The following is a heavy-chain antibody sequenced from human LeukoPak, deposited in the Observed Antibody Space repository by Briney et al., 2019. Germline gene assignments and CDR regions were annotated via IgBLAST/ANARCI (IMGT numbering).Heavy chain of an antibody. D-gene: IGHD6-19*01. V-gene: IGHV1-69*05. CDR2: INPIFGTA. J-gene: IGHJ4*02. CDR3: AGSAGYSSGWAQGFDY. Sequence: SVKVSCKASGGTFSSYAISWVRQAPGQGLEWMGGINPIFGTANYAQKFQGRVTITTDESTSTAYMELSSLRSEDTAVYYCAGSAGYSSGWAQGFDYWGQGTLVTVSS. CDR1: GGTFSSYA.